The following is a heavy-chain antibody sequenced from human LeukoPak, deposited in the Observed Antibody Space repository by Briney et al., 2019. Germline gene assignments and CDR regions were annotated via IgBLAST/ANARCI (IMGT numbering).Heavy chain of an antibody. CDR2: INPNSGGT. D-gene: IGHD5-12*01. V-gene: IGHV1-2*04. J-gene: IGHJ4*02. CDR1: GYTFTSYY. Sequence: ASVKVSCKASGYTFTSYYMHWVRQAPGQGLEWMGWINPNSGGTNYAQKFQGWVTMTRDTSISTAYMELSRLRSDDTAVYYCARGRGYSGYDLVDYWGQGTLVTVSS. CDR3: ARGRGYSGYDLVDY.